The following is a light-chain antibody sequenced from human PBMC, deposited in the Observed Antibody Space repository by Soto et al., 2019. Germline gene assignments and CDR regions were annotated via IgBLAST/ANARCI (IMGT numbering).Light chain of an antibody. CDR2: DAS. Sequence: EIVLTQSPATLSLSPGERATLSCRASQSVGSNLAWFQQKPGRAPRLLIYDASTRATGIPARFSGSGSGTEFTLTISSLQSEDFAVYYCQQYNNWPPITFGQGTRLEIK. V-gene: IGKV3-15*01. CDR1: QSVGSN. CDR3: QQYNNWPPIT. J-gene: IGKJ5*01.